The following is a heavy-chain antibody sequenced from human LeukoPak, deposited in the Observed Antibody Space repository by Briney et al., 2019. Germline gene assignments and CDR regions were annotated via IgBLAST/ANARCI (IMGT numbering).Heavy chain of an antibody. J-gene: IGHJ6*02. D-gene: IGHD2-15*01. V-gene: IGHV3-30-3*01. CDR2: ISYDGSNK. CDR1: GFTFSSYW. CDR3: AREMRRVYCSGGSCYLPRYYYYGMDV. Sequence: PGGSLRLSCAASGFTFSSYWMSWVRQAPGKGLEWVAVISYDGSNKYYADSVKGRFTISRDNSKNTLYLQMNSLRAEDTAVYYCAREMRRVYCSGGSCYLPRYYYYGMDVWGQGTTVTVSS.